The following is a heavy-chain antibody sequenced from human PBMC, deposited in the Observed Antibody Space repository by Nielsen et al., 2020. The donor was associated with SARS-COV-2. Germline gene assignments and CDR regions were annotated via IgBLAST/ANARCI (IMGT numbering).Heavy chain of an antibody. J-gene: IGHJ5*02. CDR3: ARLGGYSTPWYWFDP. Sequence: GESLKISCEASGYIFTNYWIAWVRQMPGKGLEWMGIIYPGESDTRYNPSFQGQVTMSVDKSITTAYLQWSSLKDSDTGTYYCARLGGYSTPWYWFDPWGQGTLVTVSS. CDR1: GYIFTNYW. V-gene: IGHV5-51*01. D-gene: IGHD2-8*01. CDR2: IYPGESDT.